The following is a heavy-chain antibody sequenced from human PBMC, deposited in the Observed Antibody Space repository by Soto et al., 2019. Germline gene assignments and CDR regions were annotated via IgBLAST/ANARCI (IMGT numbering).Heavy chain of an antibody. CDR3: AREGTTVDSYYYYGMDV. D-gene: IGHD1-1*01. Sequence: QVQLQESGPGLVKPSETLSLTCTVSGGSMSSYYWSWIRQAPGKGLEWIGYIYYSGSTNYNPSLKSRVTISVDTSKNQFSLKLSSVTAADTAVYYCAREGTTVDSYYYYGMDVWGQGTTVTVSS. V-gene: IGHV4-59*01. CDR2: IYYSGST. CDR1: GGSMSSYY. J-gene: IGHJ6*02.